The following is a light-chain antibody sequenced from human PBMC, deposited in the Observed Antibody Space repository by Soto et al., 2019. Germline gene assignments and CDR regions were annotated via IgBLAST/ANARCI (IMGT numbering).Light chain of an antibody. Sequence: SYELTQPPSVSVAPGQTATITCGGDSIGSKNVHWYQQRPGQAPVLVVYDDDDRPSGIPERFSGSNSGNTATLTITRVGAGDEADFYCQVWDSSDHAVFGGGTQQTVL. J-gene: IGLJ3*02. CDR3: QVWDSSDHAV. CDR1: SIGSKN. V-gene: IGLV3-21*02. CDR2: DDD.